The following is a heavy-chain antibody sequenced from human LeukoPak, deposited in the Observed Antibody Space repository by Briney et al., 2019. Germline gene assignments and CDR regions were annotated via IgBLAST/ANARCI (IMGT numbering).Heavy chain of an antibody. CDR1: GYTFTGYY. J-gene: IGHJ4*02. Sequence: VASVKVSCKASGYTFTGYYMHWVRQATGQGLEWMGWMNPNSGNTGYAQKFQGRVTMTRNTSISTAYMELSSLRSEDTAVYYCARVPYPVGAPDKPFDYWGQGTLVTVSS. CDR3: ARVPYPVGAPDKPFDY. V-gene: IGHV1-8*02. D-gene: IGHD1-26*01. CDR2: MNPNSGNT.